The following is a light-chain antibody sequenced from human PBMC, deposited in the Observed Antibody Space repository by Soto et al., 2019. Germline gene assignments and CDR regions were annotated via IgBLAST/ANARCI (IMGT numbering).Light chain of an antibody. CDR1: STDFVSYNR. V-gene: IGLV2-18*02. J-gene: IGLJ1*01. Sequence: QPVLTQPPSVSGSPGQSVTISCTGTSTDFVSYNRVSWYQQPPGTAPKLMIYEVSKRPSGVPDRFSGSKSDNTASLTISGLQAEDEADYYCCSYAGTYSYVFGTGTKLTVL. CDR3: CSYAGTYSYV. CDR2: EVS.